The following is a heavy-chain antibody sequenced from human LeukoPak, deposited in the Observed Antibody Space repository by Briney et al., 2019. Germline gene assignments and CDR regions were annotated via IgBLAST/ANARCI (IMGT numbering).Heavy chain of an antibody. Sequence: GGSLRLSCAASGFTFSNAWMSWVRQAPGKGLEWVGRIKSKTDGGTTDYAAPVKDRFTISRDDSKNTLYLQINSLKTEDTAVYYCTTSHILSTLDVWGKGTTVTVSS. CDR1: GFTFSNAW. J-gene: IGHJ6*04. CDR2: IKSKTDGGTT. CDR3: TTSHILSTLDV. V-gene: IGHV3-15*01.